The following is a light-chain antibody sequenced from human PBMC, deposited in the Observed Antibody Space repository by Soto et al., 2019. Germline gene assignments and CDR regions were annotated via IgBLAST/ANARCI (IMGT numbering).Light chain of an antibody. Sequence: EIVLTQSPGTLSLSPGERATLSCRASQSVSSNYLAWYQQKPGQAPRLLIYGASSRATDIPDRFSGSGSGTDFTLTINRLGPEDFAVYYCQHYGSSPWTFGQGTKVEIQ. J-gene: IGKJ1*01. CDR1: QSVSSNY. V-gene: IGKV3-20*01. CDR2: GAS. CDR3: QHYGSSPWT.